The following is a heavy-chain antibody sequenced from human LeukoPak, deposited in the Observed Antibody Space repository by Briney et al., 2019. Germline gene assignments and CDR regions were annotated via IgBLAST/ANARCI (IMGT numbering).Heavy chain of an antibody. Sequence: ASVKVSCKASGYTFTSYAMNWVRQAPGQGPEWMGWINTNTGNPTYAQGFTGRFVFSLDTSVSTAYLQISSLKAEDTAVYYCAREMALYCSGGSCLGIYAFDIWGQGTMVTVSS. V-gene: IGHV7-4-1*02. J-gene: IGHJ3*02. D-gene: IGHD2-15*01. CDR2: INTNTGNP. CDR1: GYTFTSYA. CDR3: AREMALYCSGGSCLGIYAFDI.